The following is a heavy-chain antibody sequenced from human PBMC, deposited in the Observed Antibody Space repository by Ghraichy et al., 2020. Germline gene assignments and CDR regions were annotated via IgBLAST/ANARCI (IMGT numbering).Heavy chain of an antibody. Sequence: SGPTLVKPTQTLTLTCTFSGFSLSTSGVGVGWIRQPPGKALEWLALIYWNDDKRYSPSLKSRLTITKDTSKNQVVLTMTNMDPVDTATYYCAHTIRWIQLWLAFDYWGQGTLVTVSS. CDR3: AHTIRWIQLWLAFDY. V-gene: IGHV2-5*01. CDR1: GFSLSTSGVG. D-gene: IGHD5-18*01. J-gene: IGHJ4*02. CDR2: IYWNDDK.